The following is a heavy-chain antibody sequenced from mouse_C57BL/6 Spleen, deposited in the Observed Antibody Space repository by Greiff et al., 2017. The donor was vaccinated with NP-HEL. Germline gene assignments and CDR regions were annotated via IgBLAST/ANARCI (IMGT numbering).Heavy chain of an antibody. V-gene: IGHV5-9-1*02. CDR3: TRGGGYSPFDY. Sequence: EVHLVESGEGLVKPGGSLKLSCAASGFTFSSYAMSWVRQTPEKRLEWVAYISSGGDYIYYADTVKGRFTISRDNARNTLYLQMSSLKSEDTAMYYCTRGGGYSPFDYWGQGTTLTVSS. CDR2: ISSGGDYI. CDR1: GFTFSSYA. J-gene: IGHJ2*01. D-gene: IGHD2-3*01.